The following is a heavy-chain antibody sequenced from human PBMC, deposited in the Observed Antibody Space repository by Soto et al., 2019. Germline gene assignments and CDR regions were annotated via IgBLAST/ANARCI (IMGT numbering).Heavy chain of an antibody. J-gene: IGHJ5*02. V-gene: IGHV4-38-2*01. D-gene: IGHD6-13*01. CDR3: ARSGYSSSNWFDP. CDR1: GYSISSGYY. CDR2: IYHSGST. Sequence: SETLSLTCAVSGYSISSGYYWGWIRQPPGKGLEWIGSIYHSGSTYYNPSLKSRVTISVDTSKNQFSLKLSSVTAADTAVYYCARSGYSSSNWFDPWGQGTLVTVSS.